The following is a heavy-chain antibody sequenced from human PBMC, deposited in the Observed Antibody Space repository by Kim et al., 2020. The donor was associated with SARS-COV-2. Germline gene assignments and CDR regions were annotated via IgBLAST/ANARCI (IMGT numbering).Heavy chain of an antibody. CDR3: RGVPADVYYCGMDV. Sequence: GGSLRLSCAVSGFTFSDYWMNWVRQAPGKGLVWVSRISNIESNTSYADSVKGRFTISRDNAKNTLYLQMNSLRAEDTAVYYCRGVPADVYYCGMDVWGQGNTVTVSS. CDR2: ISNIESNT. D-gene: IGHD2-2*01. J-gene: IGHJ6*02. V-gene: IGHV3-74*01. CDR1: GFTFSDYW.